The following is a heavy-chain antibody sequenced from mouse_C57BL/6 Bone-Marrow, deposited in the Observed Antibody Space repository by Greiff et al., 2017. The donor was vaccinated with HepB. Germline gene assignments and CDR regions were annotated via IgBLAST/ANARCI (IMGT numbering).Heavy chain of an antibody. J-gene: IGHJ3*01. V-gene: IGHV6-3*01. CDR1: GFTFSNYW. CDR2: IRLKSDNYAT. Sequence: EVKLMESGGGLVQPGGSMKLSCVASGFTFSNYWMNWVRQSPEKGLEWVAQIRLKSDNYATHYAESVKGRFTISRDDSKSSVYLQMNNLRAEDTGIYYCTDYSRFAYWGQGTLVTVSA. D-gene: IGHD2-5*01. CDR3: TDYSRFAY.